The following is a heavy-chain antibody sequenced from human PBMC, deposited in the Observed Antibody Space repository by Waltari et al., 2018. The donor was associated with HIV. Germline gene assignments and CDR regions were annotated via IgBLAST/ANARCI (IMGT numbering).Heavy chain of an antibody. J-gene: IGHJ6*02. D-gene: IGHD6-13*01. CDR3: AKGAGIAAGTYGMDV. CDR1: GFTFSSNA. Sequence: EVQLLESGGGLVQPGGSLRLSCAASGFTFSSNAMSCVRQAPGKGLEWVSAISGSGGSTYYADSVKGRFTISRDNSKNTVYLQMNSLRAEDTAVYYCAKGAGIAAGTYGMDVWGQGTTVTVSS. V-gene: IGHV3-23*01. CDR2: ISGSGGST.